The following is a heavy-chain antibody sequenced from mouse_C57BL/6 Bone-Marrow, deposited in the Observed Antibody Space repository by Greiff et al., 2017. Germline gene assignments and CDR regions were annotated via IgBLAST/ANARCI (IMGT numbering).Heavy chain of an antibody. Sequence: EVQGVESGAELVRPGASVKLSCTASGFNIKDDYMHWVKQRPEQGLEWIGWIDPENGDTEYASKFQGKATITADTSSNTAYLQLSSLTSEDTAVYYCTPYYYGSSPWFAYWGQGTLVTVSA. CDR2: IDPENGDT. CDR3: TPYYYGSSPWFAY. D-gene: IGHD1-1*01. V-gene: IGHV14-4*01. CDR1: GFNIKDDY. J-gene: IGHJ3*01.